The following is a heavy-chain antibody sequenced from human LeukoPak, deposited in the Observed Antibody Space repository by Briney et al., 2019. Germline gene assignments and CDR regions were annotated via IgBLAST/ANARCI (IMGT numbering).Heavy chain of an antibody. V-gene: IGHV4-34*01. CDR3: ARRSPKRNGYFDY. CDR2: IYYSGST. CDR1: GGSFSGYY. J-gene: IGHJ4*02. Sequence: PSETLSLTCAVYGGSFSGYYWTWIRQTPGKGLEWIGSIYYSGSTYYNPSLKSRVTISVDTSKNQFSLKLSSVTAADTAVYYCARRSPKRNGYFDYWGQGTLVTVSS. D-gene: IGHD1-1*01.